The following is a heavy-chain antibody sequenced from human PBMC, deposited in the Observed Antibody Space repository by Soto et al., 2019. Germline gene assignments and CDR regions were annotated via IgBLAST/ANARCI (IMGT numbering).Heavy chain of an antibody. CDR3: VVDTAMVTPGY. D-gene: IGHD5-18*01. CDR1: GYTFTSYG. CDR2: ISAYNGNT. J-gene: IGHJ4*02. V-gene: IGHV1-18*01. Sequence: GASVKVSCKASGYTFTSYGISWVRQAPGQGLERMGWISAYNGNTNYAQKLQGRVTMTTDTSTSTAYMELRSLRSDDTAVYYCVVDTAMVTPGYWGQGTLVTVSS.